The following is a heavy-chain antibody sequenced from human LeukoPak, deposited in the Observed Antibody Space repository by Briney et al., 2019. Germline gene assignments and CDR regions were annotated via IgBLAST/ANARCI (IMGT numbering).Heavy chain of an antibody. CDR3: ASQSGLDD. V-gene: IGHV3-21*01. CDR2: ISSRSSYI. CDR1: VFTLSRYS. D-gene: IGHD3-3*01. Sequence: GGSLRLSCASSVFTLSRYSMKWVRQAPGKGLEWVSSISSRSSYIYYADSVRGRFTISRDDAKNSLYLQMDSLRAEDTAVYYCASQSGLDDWGQGTLVTVSS. J-gene: IGHJ4*02.